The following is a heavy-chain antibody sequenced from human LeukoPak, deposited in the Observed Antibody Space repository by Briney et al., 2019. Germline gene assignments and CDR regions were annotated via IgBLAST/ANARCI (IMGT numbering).Heavy chain of an antibody. J-gene: IGHJ3*02. CDR2: IRSKAYGGTT. CDR1: GFTFNSYW. V-gene: IGHV3-49*04. D-gene: IGHD3-22*01. Sequence: GGSLRLSCAASGFTFNSYWMSWVRQAPGKGLEWVGFIRSKAYGGTTEYAASVKGRFTISRDDSKSIAYLQMNSLKTEDTAVYYCTRALLSGYYFPDAFDIWGQGTMVTVSS. CDR3: TRALLSGYYFPDAFDI.